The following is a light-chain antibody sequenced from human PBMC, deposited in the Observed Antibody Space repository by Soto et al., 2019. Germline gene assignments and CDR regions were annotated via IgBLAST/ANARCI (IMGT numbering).Light chain of an antibody. Sequence: SVLTQPPSASGTPGQGVTISCSTSSSNLGDNTVNWYQHVPGTAPKLLIYSYDQRPSGVPDRFSGSRSGTSASLAISGLQSEDEADYYCAAWDATLAGYVFGTGTKVTVL. CDR1: SSNLGDNT. V-gene: IGLV1-44*01. J-gene: IGLJ1*01. CDR2: SYD. CDR3: AAWDATLAGYV.